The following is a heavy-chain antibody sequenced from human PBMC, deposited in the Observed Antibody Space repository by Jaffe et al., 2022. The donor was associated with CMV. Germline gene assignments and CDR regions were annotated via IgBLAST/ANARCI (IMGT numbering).Heavy chain of an antibody. CDR1: GFTFSSYS. V-gene: IGHV3-21*01. CDR3: ARVQQWLDPLGYYYYYMDV. Sequence: EVQLVESGGGLVKPGGSLRLSCAASGFTFSSYSMNWVRQAPGKGLEWVSSISSSSSYIYYADSVKGRFTISRDNAKNSLYLQMNSLRAEDTAVYYCARVQQWLDPLGYYYYYMDVWGKGTTVTVSS. D-gene: IGHD6-19*01. J-gene: IGHJ6*03. CDR2: ISSSSSYI.